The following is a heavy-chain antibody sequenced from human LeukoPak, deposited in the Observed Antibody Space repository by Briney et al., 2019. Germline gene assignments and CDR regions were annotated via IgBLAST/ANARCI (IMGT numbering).Heavy chain of an antibody. V-gene: IGHV4-4*07. CDR3: ARDVTVFGWLPGGDVSYHMDV. J-gene: IGHJ6*03. Sequence: SETLSLTCTISGGSISNYYWSWIRQPAAKGLEWIGRSHSTGSTDYNPSLRSRVTMSVDTSKNQFSLRLTSVTAADTAVYFCARDVTVFGWLPGGDVSYHMDVWRKGTTVAVS. D-gene: IGHD3-16*01. CDR2: SHSTGST. CDR1: GGSISNYY.